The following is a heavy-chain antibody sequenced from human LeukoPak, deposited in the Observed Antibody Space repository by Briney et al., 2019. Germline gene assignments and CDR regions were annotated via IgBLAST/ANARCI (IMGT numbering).Heavy chain of an antibody. D-gene: IGHD6-13*01. V-gene: IGHV3-23*01. CDR1: VFTFSSYA. J-gene: IGHJ6*02. CDR2: ISGSVVST. Sequence: GGSLRLSCAASVFTFSSYAMSWVRQAPGAGLEWGSAISGSVVSTYYAVSVKGRSTISRDNYKTTLYLQMNSMRAEDTAVYYCATPAYSSSWLGYYYYGMDAWGQGTTVTVS. CDR3: ATPAYSSSWLGYYYYGMDA.